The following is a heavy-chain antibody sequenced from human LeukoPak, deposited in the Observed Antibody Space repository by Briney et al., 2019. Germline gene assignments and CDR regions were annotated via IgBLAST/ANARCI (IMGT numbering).Heavy chain of an antibody. Sequence: ASVKVSCKVSGYTLTELSMHWVRQAPGKGLEWMGGFDPEDGETIYAQKFQGRVTMTKDTSTDTAYMELSSLRSEDTAVYYCATDRGNYYASSGYSDYWGRGTIVSASS. J-gene: IGHJ4*02. CDR3: ATDRGNYYASSGYSDY. V-gene: IGHV1-24*01. CDR1: GYTLTELS. D-gene: IGHD3-22*01. CDR2: FDPEDGET.